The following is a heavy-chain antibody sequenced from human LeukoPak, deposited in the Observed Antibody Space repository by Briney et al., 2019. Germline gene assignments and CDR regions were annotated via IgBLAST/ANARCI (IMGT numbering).Heavy chain of an antibody. J-gene: IGHJ4*02. D-gene: IGHD2-2*03. CDR2: ISSSSSYI. V-gene: IGHV3-21*01. CDR1: GFTFSSYS. CDR3: VRAEMQLGSCTSSNCLFDY. Sequence: GGSLRLSCAASGFTFSSYSMNWVRQAPGKGLEWVSSISSSSSYIYYADSVKGRFTISRDNAKNSLYLQMNSLRAEDTAVYYCVRAEMQLGSCTSSNCLFDYWGQGTLVTVSS.